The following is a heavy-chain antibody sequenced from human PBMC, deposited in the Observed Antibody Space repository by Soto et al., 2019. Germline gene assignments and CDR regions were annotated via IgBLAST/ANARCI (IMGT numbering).Heavy chain of an antibody. J-gene: IGHJ5*02. CDR2: ISAYNGNT. CDR3: ARDSERVQVPGTGWFDP. Sequence: APVKISFKGSGFTFTSYGIRWGRPAPGKSLEWMGWISAYNGNTNYAQKLQGRVTMTTDTSASTAYMELSSLRSEDTSVYFCARDSERVQVPGTGWFDPWGQGTVVTVSS. CDR1: GFTFTSYG. V-gene: IGHV1-18*01. D-gene: IGHD1-1*01.